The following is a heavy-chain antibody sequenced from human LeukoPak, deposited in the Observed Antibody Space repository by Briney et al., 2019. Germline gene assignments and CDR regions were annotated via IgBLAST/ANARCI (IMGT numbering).Heavy chain of an antibody. CDR1: GFTVSSNY. Sequence: GGSLRLSCAASGFTVSSNYMSWVRQAPGKGLEWVSVIYSGGSTYYADSVKGRFTISRDNSKNTLYLQMNSLRAEDTAVYYCTRVRDTCSGGSCDAFDIWGQGTMVTVSS. J-gene: IGHJ3*02. CDR3: TRVRDTCSGGSCDAFDI. CDR2: IYSGGST. V-gene: IGHV3-53*01. D-gene: IGHD2-15*01.